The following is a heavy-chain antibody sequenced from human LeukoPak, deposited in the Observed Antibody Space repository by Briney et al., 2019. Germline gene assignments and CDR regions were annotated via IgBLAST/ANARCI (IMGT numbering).Heavy chain of an antibody. Sequence: HPGGSLRLFCTASGFLHNKYWELGARQAPGRGLVWVSRINIDGSSISYADSVRGRFTISIDNAKNTLYLQMNNLRAEDTAVYYCTRIPADQPFVDFWGQGTLVTVSS. J-gene: IGHJ4*02. V-gene: IGHV3-74*01. CDR1: GFLHNKYW. D-gene: IGHD2-2*01. CDR2: INIDGSSI. CDR3: TRIPADQPFVDF.